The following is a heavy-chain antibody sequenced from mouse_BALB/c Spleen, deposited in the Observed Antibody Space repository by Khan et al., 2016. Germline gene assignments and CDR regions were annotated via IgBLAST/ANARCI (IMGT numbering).Heavy chain of an antibody. D-gene: IGHD1-1*01. V-gene: IGHV1-18*01. CDR2: VNPNNGGT. Sequence: VQLQQSGPDLVKPGASMKISCKASGYSFTGYYMHWVKQSPGKSLEWIGRVNPNNGGTTYNQKFKGKAILTVDKSSTTAYMELRSLTSEDSAVYYCARRGGPYVGGGQGTTLTVSS. CDR1: GYSFTGYY. CDR3: ARRGGPYVG. J-gene: IGHJ2*01.